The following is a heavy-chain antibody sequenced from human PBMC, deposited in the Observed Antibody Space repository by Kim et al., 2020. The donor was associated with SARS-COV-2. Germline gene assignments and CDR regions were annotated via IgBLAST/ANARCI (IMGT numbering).Heavy chain of an antibody. CDR3: ARPYSSVVYAFDI. CDR1: GGSISSSSYY. V-gene: IGHV4-39*01. CDR2: IYYSGST. Sequence: SETLSLTCTVSGGSISSSSYYWGWIRQPPGKGLEWIRSIYYSGSTYYNPSLKSRVTISVDTTKNQFSLRLSSVTAAVTAVYDCARPYSSVVYAFDIWGQGTLVTVSS. D-gene: IGHD6-19*01. J-gene: IGHJ3*02.